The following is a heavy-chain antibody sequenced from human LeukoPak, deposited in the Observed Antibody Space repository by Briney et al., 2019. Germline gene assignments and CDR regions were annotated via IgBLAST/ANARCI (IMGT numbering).Heavy chain of an antibody. CDR1: GFTFSSYA. CDR2: ISGSGGST. J-gene: IGHJ4*02. V-gene: IGHV3-23*01. CDR3: AKDYTYYYNSSGPYYFDY. Sequence: GGSLRLSCAASGFTFSSYAMSWVRQAPGKGLEWVSAISGSGGSTYYADSVKGRFTISRDNSKNTLYLQMNSLRAEDTAVYYCAKDYTYYYNSSGPYYFDYWGQGTLVTVSS. D-gene: IGHD3-22*01.